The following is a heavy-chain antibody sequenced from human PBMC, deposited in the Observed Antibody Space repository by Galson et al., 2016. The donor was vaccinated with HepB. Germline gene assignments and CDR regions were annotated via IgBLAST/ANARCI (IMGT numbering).Heavy chain of an antibody. CDR3: PRGPPDYLDSGSFYSGWFDP. CDR2: ITYTGLT. Sequence: TLSPTCSVSGGAINSAYHCSWIRQHPGKGLWWIGYITYTGLTTYKSSLKSRVTKSIDTSKNPFSLKLSAVTAADMAVYYCPRGPPDYLDSGSFYSGWFDPWGRGTLVTVSS. V-gene: IGHV4-31*03. D-gene: IGHD3-10*01. J-gene: IGHJ5*02. CDR1: GGAINSAYH.